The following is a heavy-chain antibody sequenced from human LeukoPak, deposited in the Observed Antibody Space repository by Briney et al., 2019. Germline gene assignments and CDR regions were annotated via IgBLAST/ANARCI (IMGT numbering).Heavy chain of an antibody. J-gene: IGHJ4*02. CDR1: GGSISSRTYY. Sequence: SETLSLTCAVSGGSISSRTYYWGWIRQPPGKGLEWIGSIYYSGSTYYNPSLKSRVTISVDTSKNQFSLKLNSVTAADTAVYYCARDHACSNGVCSYFDSWGQGTLVTVSS. D-gene: IGHD2-8*01. CDR2: IYYSGST. V-gene: IGHV4-39*07. CDR3: ARDHACSNGVCSYFDS.